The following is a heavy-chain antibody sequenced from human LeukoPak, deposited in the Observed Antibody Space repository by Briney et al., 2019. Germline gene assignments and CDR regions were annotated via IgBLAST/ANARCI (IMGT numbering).Heavy chain of an antibody. CDR3: ARHNGATLLDF. J-gene: IGHJ4*02. CDR1: GYTVTECY. Sequence: ASVTVSCKASGYTVTECYMHWVRQAPGQGLEWMGWINPSSGDTHYAQPFQGRVTMTRDTSISTAYMELSRLTSDDTAVYYCARHNGATLLDFWGQGTLVTVSS. V-gene: IGHV1-2*02. CDR2: INPSSGDT. D-gene: IGHD2-8*01.